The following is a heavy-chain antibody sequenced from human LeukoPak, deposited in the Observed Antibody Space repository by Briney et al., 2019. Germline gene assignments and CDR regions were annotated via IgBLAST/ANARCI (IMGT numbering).Heavy chain of an antibody. CDR3: ARGLPDIVVVPAAYYGMDV. D-gene: IGHD2-2*01. J-gene: IGHJ6*02. CDR2: IYYSGST. CDR1: GGSISSYY. V-gene: IGHV4-59*12. Sequence: SETLSLTCTVSGGSISSYYWSWIRQPPGKGLEWIGYIYYSGSTNYNPSLKSRVTISVDTSKNQFSLKLSSVTAADTAVYYCARGLPDIVVVPAAYYGMDVWGQGTPVTVSS.